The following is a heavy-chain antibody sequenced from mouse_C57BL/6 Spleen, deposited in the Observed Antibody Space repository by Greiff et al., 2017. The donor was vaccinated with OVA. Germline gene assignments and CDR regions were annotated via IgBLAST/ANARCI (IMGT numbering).Heavy chain of an antibody. CDR2: IYPGSGST. D-gene: IGHD1-1*01. V-gene: IGHV1-55*01. CDR3: AAHYYGSSSFAY. CDR1: GYTFTSYW. Sequence: QVQLQQSGAELVKPGASVKMSCKASGYTFTSYWITWVKRRPGQGLEWIGDIYPGSGSTNYNEKFKSKATLTVDTSSSTAYMQLSSLTSEDSAVYYCAAHYYGSSSFAYWGQGTLVTVSA. J-gene: IGHJ3*01.